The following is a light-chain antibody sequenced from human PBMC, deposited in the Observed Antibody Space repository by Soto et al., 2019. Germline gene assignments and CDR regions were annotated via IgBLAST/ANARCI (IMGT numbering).Light chain of an antibody. CDR1: QHIMND. V-gene: IGKV1-27*01. Sequence: DFQLAQSPSSLSPSVGDSVTITCRASQHIMNDLAWYQQKPGKPPRLLISAASTLHSGVPSRFSASGFGTEFTLTISSLQPEDAATYYGHKYNSLPPTFGGGTKVDIK. CDR3: HKYNSLPPT. J-gene: IGKJ4*01. CDR2: AAS.